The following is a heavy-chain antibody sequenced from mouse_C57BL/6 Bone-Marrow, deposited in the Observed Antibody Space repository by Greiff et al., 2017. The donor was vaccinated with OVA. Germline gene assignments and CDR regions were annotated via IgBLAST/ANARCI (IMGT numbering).Heavy chain of an antibody. J-gene: IGHJ2*01. CDR1: GFTFSSYT. Sequence: EVKLVESGGGLVKPGGSLKLSCAASGFTFSSYTMSWVRQTPEKRLEWVATISGGGGNTYYPDSVKGRFTISRDNAKNTLYLQMSSLRSEDTALYYCARHNSNYFDYWGQGTTLTVSS. CDR3: ARHNSNYFDY. D-gene: IGHD2-5*01. V-gene: IGHV5-9*01. CDR2: ISGGGGNT.